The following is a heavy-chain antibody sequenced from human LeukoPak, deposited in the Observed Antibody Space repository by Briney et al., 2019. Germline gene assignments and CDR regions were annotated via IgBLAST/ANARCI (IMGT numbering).Heavy chain of an antibody. D-gene: IGHD3-3*01. CDR1: GYTFTNYD. CDR3: ARAHFWSGYDRNDY. V-gene: IGHV1-8*01. Sequence: GASVTVSCKASGYTFTNYDINWVRQATGQGLEWMGWMNPNSGNTGYAQKFQGRVTMTRNTSISTAYMELSSLRSEDTAVYYCARAHFWSGYDRNDYWGQGTLVTVSS. CDR2: MNPNSGNT. J-gene: IGHJ4*02.